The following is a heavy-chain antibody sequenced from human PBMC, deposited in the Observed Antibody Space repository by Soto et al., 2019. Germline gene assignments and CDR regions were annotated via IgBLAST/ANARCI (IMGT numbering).Heavy chain of an antibody. V-gene: IGHV2-5*02. D-gene: IGHD3-3*01. CDR3: AHRVLRTVFGLVTTTAIYFDF. J-gene: IGHJ4*02. Sequence: QITLNESGPTVVSPTETLTLTCRFSGFSLTTSGVGVGWIRQSPGKAPEWLALIYWDDDKRYSASLKSRLTNTKHTSKHQGVLTVSDLDPTDTATYYCAHRVLRTVFGLVTTTAIYFDFWGQGTPVAVSS. CDR1: GFSLTTSGVG. CDR2: IYWDDDK.